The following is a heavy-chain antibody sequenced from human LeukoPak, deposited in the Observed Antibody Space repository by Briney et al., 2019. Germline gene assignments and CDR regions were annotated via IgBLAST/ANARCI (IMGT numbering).Heavy chain of an antibody. CDR1: GYTFTSYG. CDR3: ARVTGGYFDWLADY. D-gene: IGHD3-9*01. V-gene: IGHV1-18*01. Sequence: ASVKVSCKASGYTFTSYGISWVRQAPEQGLEWMGWISAYNGNTNYAQKLQGRVTMTTDTSTSTAYMELRSLRSDDKAVYYCARVTGGYFDWLADYWGQGTLVTVSS. CDR2: ISAYNGNT. J-gene: IGHJ4*02.